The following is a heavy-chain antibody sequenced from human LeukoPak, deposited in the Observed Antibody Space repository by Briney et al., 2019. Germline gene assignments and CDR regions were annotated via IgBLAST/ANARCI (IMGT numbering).Heavy chain of an antibody. CDR3: ARGSSGYYFDYFDY. CDR1: GFTFSSHH. D-gene: IGHD3-22*01. Sequence: GRSLRLSCAAPGFTFSSHHMHWIRQSPGKGLEWVAVIWYDGSNQYYADSVKGRFTISRDNSKNTLYLQMNSLRAEDTAVYYCARGSSGYYFDYFDYWGQGTLVTVSS. J-gene: IGHJ4*02. CDR2: IWYDGSNQ. V-gene: IGHV3-30*14.